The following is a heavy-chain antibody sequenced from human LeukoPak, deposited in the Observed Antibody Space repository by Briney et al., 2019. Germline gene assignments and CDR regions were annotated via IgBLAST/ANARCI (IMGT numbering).Heavy chain of an antibody. V-gene: IGHV3-23*01. Sequence: QTGRSLRLSCAASGFTFSSYAMSWVRQAPGKGLEWVSAISGSGGSTYYADSVKGRFTISRDNSKNTLYLQMNSLRAEDTAVYYCAKARGYYPAYYFDYWGQGTLVTVSS. CDR2: ISGSGGST. J-gene: IGHJ4*02. D-gene: IGHD3-22*01. CDR3: AKARGYYPAYYFDY. CDR1: GFTFSSYA.